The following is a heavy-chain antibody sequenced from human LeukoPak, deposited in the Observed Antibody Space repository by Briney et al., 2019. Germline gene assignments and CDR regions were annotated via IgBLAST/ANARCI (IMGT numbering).Heavy chain of an antibody. CDR3: ARCVGSSTSCYDF. Sequence: PGGSLRLSCAASGFTFSSFSMNWVRQAPGKGLEWVSSISHISNYIYCADSVKGRFTISRDNAKSSLYLQMNGLRAEDTAVYYCARCVGSSTSCYDFWGQGTLVTVSS. CDR2: ISHISNYI. D-gene: IGHD2-2*01. J-gene: IGHJ4*02. V-gene: IGHV3-21*01. CDR1: GFTFSSFS.